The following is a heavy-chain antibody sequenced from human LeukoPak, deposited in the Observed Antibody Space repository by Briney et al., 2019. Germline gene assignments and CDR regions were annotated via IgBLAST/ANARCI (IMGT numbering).Heavy chain of an antibody. V-gene: IGHV4-31*03. CDR3: ARAAWRGSNSRDAFDI. Sequence: SQTLSLTCTVSGGSISSGGDYWSLIRQHPGKGLEWIGYIYYTGTTYYNPSLKSRITISVDTSKNQFSLNLSSMTAADTAVYYCARAAWRGSNSRDAFDIWGQGTVVTVSS. CDR2: IYYTGTT. J-gene: IGHJ3*02. CDR1: GGSISSGGDY. D-gene: IGHD4/OR15-4a*01.